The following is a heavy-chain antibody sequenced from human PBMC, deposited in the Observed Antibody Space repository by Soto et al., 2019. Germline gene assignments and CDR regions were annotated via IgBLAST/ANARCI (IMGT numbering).Heavy chain of an antibody. Sequence: SETLSLTCTVSGGSISSSSYYWGWIRQPPGKGLEWIGSIYYSGSTYYNPSLKSRVTISVDTSKNQFSLKLSSVTAADTAVYYCARGETDFWSGYYISGLDYWGQGTLVTVSS. J-gene: IGHJ4*02. V-gene: IGHV4-39*01. CDR1: GGSISSSSYY. CDR2: IYYSGST. CDR3: ARGETDFWSGYYISGLDY. D-gene: IGHD3-3*01.